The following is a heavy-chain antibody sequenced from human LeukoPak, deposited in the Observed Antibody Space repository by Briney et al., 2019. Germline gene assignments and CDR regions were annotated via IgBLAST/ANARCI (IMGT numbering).Heavy chain of an antibody. CDR2: ITSGYST. CDR3: AKDQPPTN. D-gene: IGHD5-12*01. Sequence: GGSLRLSCAASGFTFSTFAMLWVRQPRGKGLEWVSAITSGYSTYYADSVKGRFTISRDNSKNTLYLQMNSLRAEDTAVYYCAKDQPPTNWGQGTLVTVSS. V-gene: IGHV3-23*01. J-gene: IGHJ4*02. CDR1: GFTFSTFA.